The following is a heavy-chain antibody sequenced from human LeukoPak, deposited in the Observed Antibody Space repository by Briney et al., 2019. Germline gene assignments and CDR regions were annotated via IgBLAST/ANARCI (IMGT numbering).Heavy chain of an antibody. CDR3: ARVGRERTFDP. CDR2: ISYDGSNK. D-gene: IGHD1/OR15-1a*01. V-gene: IGHV3-30*03. CDR1: GFTFSNYA. Sequence: GGSLRLSCAASGFTFSNYAMHWVRQAPGKGLEWVAVISYDGSNKYYADSVKGRFTTSRDNSKNTLYLQMNSLRAEDTAVYYCARVGRERTFDPWGQGTLVTVSS. J-gene: IGHJ5*02.